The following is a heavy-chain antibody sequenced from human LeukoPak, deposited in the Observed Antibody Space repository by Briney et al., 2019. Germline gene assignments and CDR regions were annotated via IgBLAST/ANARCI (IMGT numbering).Heavy chain of an antibody. V-gene: IGHV3-30*18. CDR3: AKDAFDI. CDR1: GFTFSSYG. Sequence: GSSLRLCCAPSGFTFSSYGMHGVPEAPSKGLEWVAVISYDGSNKYYAESVKGRFTISRDNSKNTLYLQMNSLRAEDTAVYYCAKDAFDIWGQGTMVTVSS. J-gene: IGHJ3*02. CDR2: ISYDGSNK.